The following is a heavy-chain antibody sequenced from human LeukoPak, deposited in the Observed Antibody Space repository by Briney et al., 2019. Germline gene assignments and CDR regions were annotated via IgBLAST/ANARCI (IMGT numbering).Heavy chain of an antibody. J-gene: IGHJ4*02. CDR3: ARDLNYDYVWGSPNFDY. CDR2: IIPIFGTA. D-gene: IGHD3-16*01. V-gene: IGHV1-69*13. CDR1: GGTFSSYA. Sequence: ASVKVSCMASGGTFSSYAISWVRQAPGQGLEWMGGIIPIFGTANYAQKFQGGVTITADESTSTAYMEMSSLRSEDTAVYYCARDLNYDYVWGSPNFDYWGQGTLVTVSS.